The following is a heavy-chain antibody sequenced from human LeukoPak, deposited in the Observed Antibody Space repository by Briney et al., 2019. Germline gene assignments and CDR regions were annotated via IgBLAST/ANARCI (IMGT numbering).Heavy chain of an antibody. Sequence: GVSVKVSCKASGYTFTSYYMHWVRQAPGQGLEWMGIINPSGGGTTYAQNFQGRVTMTGDTSTSTVYMDLSSLRSEDTAVYYCATAYSSGWLAYWGQGTLVTVSS. J-gene: IGHJ4*02. V-gene: IGHV1-46*01. CDR3: ATAYSSGWLAY. CDR1: GYTFTSYY. CDR2: INPSGGGT. D-gene: IGHD6-19*01.